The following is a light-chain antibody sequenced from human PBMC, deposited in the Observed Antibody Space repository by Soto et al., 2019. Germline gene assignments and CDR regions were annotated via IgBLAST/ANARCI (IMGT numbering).Light chain of an antibody. CDR2: GNS. CDR3: QSYDSSLSGV. Sequence: QSVLTQPPSVSGAPGQMVTISCTGSSSNIGAGYDVHWYQQLPGTAPKLLIYGNSNRPSGVPDRFSGSKSGTSASLAITGLQAEDEADYYCQSYDSSLSGVFGGGTKVTVL. CDR1: SSNIGAGYD. J-gene: IGLJ3*02. V-gene: IGLV1-40*01.